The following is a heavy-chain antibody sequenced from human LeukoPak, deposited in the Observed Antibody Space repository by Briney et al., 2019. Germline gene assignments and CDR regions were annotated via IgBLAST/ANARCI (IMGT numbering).Heavy chain of an antibody. CDR1: GGSFSGFY. D-gene: IGHD4-11*01. J-gene: IGHJ4*02. CDR3: ARSTVTSPTPYYFDY. Sequence: PSETLFLTCAVYGGSFSGFYWSWIREPPGKGLEWIGEINHSGSTNYNPSPKSRVTISVDTSKNQFSLKLSSVTAADTAVYYCARSTVTSPTPYYFDYWGQGTLVIVSS. CDR2: INHSGST. V-gene: IGHV4-34*01.